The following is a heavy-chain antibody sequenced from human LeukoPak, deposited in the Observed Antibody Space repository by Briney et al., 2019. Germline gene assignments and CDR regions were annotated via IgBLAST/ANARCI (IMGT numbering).Heavy chain of an antibody. CDR2: IYSGGST. J-gene: IGHJ4*02. CDR1: GFTVSSNY. CDR3: ARVQLDYYDSSGYFYRPEPYFDY. V-gene: IGHV3-66*01. D-gene: IGHD3-22*01. Sequence: GGSLRLSCAASGFTVSSNYMSWVRQAPGKGLEWVSVIYSGGSTYYADSVKGRFTISRDNSKNTLYLQMNSLRAEDTAVYYCARVQLDYYDSSGYFYRPEPYFDYWGQGTLVPVSS.